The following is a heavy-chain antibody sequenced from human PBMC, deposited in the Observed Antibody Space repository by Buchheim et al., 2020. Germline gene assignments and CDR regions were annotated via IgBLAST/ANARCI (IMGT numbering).Heavy chain of an antibody. CDR1: GFTFSSYW. V-gene: IGHV3-7*01. CDR2: IKQDGSEK. D-gene: IGHD3-10*01. CDR3: ARGPSVRPVLWFGELLYKEDY. Sequence: EVQLVESGGGLVQPGGSLRLSCAASGFTFSSYWMSWVRQAPGKGLEWVANIKQDGSEKYYVDSVKGRFTISRDNAKNSLYLQMNSLSAKDTAVYYCARGPSVRPVLWFGELLYKEDYWGQGTL. J-gene: IGHJ4*02.